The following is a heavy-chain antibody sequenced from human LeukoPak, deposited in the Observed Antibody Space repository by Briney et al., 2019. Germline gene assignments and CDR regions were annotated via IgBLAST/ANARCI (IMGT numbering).Heavy chain of an antibody. V-gene: IGHV1-69*13. CDR2: IIPIFGTA. Sequence: SVKVSCKASGGTFSSYAISWVRQAPGQGLEWMGGIIPIFGTADYAQKFQGRVTITADESTSTAYMELSSLRSEDTAVYYCARSGYCSSTSCYWGSWFDPWGQGTLVTVSS. J-gene: IGHJ5*02. D-gene: IGHD2-2*01. CDR3: ARSGYCSSTSCYWGSWFDP. CDR1: GGTFSSYA.